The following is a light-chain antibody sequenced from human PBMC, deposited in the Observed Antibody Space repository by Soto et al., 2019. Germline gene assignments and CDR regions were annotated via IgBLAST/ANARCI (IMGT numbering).Light chain of an antibody. CDR3: SSYTGSSTVV. J-gene: IGLJ2*01. CDR2: EVS. CDR1: SSDIGAYNY. V-gene: IGLV2-14*01. Sequence: QSVLTQPASVSGSPGQSITISCAGTSSDIGAYNYVSWYQQHPDKAPKLLVYEVSYRPSGVSNRFSGSKSGNTASLTISGLQTEDEADYLCSSYTGSSTVVFGGGTKLTVL.